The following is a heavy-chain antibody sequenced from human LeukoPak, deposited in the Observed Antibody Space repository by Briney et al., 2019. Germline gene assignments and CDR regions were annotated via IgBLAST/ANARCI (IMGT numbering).Heavy chain of an antibody. V-gene: IGHV3-23*01. CDR2: ISGSGGST. J-gene: IGHJ4*02. CDR3: ASHQKYYYGSGSYFPGYYFDY. D-gene: IGHD3-10*01. Sequence: GGSLRLSCAASGFTFSSYAMSWVRQAPGKGLEWVSAISGSGGSTYYADSVKGRFTISRDNSKNTLYLQMNSLRAEDTALYYCASHQKYYYGSGSYFPGYYFDYWGQGTLVTVSS. CDR1: GFTFSSYA.